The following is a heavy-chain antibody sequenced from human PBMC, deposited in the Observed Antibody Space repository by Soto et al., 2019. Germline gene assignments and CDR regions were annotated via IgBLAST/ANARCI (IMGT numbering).Heavy chain of an antibody. CDR1: GFTFSSYS. CDR2: ISSSSSTR. CDR3: ARDQIAYYDYVWGSYRPYYFDY. D-gene: IGHD3-16*02. Sequence: EVQLVESGGGLVQPGGSLRLSCAASGFTFSSYSMNWVRQAPGKGLEWVSYISSSSSTRYYADSVKGRFTISRDNAKNSLYLQMNSLRDEDTAVYYCARDQIAYYDYVWGSYRPYYFDYWGQGTLVTVS. V-gene: IGHV3-48*02. J-gene: IGHJ4*02.